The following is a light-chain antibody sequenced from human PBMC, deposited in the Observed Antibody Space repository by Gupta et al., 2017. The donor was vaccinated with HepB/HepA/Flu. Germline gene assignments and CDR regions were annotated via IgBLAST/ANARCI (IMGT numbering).Light chain of an antibody. V-gene: IGKV4-1*01. CDR1: RNILSGSNNKNY. CDR2: WAS. CDR3: HQYYTTPNT. J-gene: IGKJ3*01. Sequence: DIVMTQSPDSLAVSLGERATINCKSSRNILSGSNNKNYIAWYQQKAGQPPKLLIYWASTRESGVPDRFSGSGSATDFTRTISRLQAEDVAVYYCHQYYTTPNTFGPGTKVEIK.